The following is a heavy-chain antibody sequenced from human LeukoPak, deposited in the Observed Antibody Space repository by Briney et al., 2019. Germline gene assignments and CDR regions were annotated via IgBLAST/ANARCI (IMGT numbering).Heavy chain of an antibody. V-gene: IGHV3-7*01. D-gene: IGHD4-11*01. CDR1: GFTFSSYW. J-gene: IGHJ6*02. CDR2: IKQDGSEK. CDR3: ARDHRDYTYYYYGMDV. Sequence: PGGSLRLSCAASGFTFSSYWMSWVRQAPGKGLEWVANIKQDGSEKYYVDSVKGRFTISRDNAKNSLYLQMNSLRAEDTAVYYCARDHRDYTYYYYGMDVWGQGTTVTVSS.